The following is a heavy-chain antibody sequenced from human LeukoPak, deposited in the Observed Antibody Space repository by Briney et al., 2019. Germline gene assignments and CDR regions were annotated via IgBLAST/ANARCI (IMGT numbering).Heavy chain of an antibody. Sequence: SETLSLTCTVSGGSISSSSYYWGWIRQPPGKGLEWIGSIYYSGSTYYNPSLKSRVTISVDTSKNQFSLKLSSVTAADTAVYYCARQGYCSSTSCYGGGGYFDYWGQGTLVTVSS. J-gene: IGHJ4*02. CDR2: IYYSGST. CDR1: GGSISSSSYY. V-gene: IGHV4-39*01. CDR3: ARQGYCSSTSCYGGGGYFDY. D-gene: IGHD2-2*01.